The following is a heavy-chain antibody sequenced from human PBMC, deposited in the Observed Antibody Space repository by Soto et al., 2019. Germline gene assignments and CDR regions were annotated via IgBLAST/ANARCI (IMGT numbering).Heavy chain of an antibody. CDR3: ARDRGSAARTFDY. J-gene: IGHJ4*02. CDR2: INPSGGST. V-gene: IGHV1-46*03. CDR1: GYIFTSYY. D-gene: IGHD6-6*01. Sequence: ASVKVSCKAFGYIFTSYYMHWVRQAPGQGLEWMGIINPSGGSTSYAQKFQGGVTMTRDTSTSTVYMELSSLRSEDTAVYYCARDRGSAARTFDYWGQGTLVPVAS.